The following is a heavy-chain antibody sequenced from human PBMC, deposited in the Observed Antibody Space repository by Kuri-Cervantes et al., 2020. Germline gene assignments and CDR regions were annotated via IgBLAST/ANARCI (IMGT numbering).Heavy chain of an antibody. CDR3: ARDRGRYFDWLLPKNNWFDP. CDR1: GYTLTELS. CDR2: FDPEDGET. J-gene: IGHJ5*02. D-gene: IGHD3-9*01. Sequence: ASVKVSCKVSGYTLTELSMHWVRQAPGKGLEWMGGFDPEDGETIYAQKFQGRVTMTEDTSTDTAYMELSSLRSEDTAVYYCARDRGRYFDWLLPKNNWFDPWGQGTLVTVSS. V-gene: IGHV1-24*01.